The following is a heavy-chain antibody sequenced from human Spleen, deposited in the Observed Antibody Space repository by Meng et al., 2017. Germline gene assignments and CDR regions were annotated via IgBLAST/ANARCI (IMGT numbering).Heavy chain of an antibody. J-gene: IGHJ5*02. V-gene: IGHV3-23*01. D-gene: IGHD1-7*01. CDR3: ARDIRDNGNYGWFDP. Sequence: DVRLSESGGGLVQPGGSLRLSCAASGFTFSNYAMGWVRLTPGKGLDWVSSIRNRGTNTYYADSVKGRFTISRDNSKNMLYLQMNSLRAEDTALYYCARDIRDNGNYGWFDPWGQGTLVTVSS. CDR2: IRNRGTNT. CDR1: GFTFSNYA.